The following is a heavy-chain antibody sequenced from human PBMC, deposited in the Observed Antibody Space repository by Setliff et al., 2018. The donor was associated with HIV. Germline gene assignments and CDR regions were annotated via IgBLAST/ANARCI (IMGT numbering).Heavy chain of an antibody. CDR2: ISAYNGET. D-gene: IGHD3-22*01. J-gene: IGHJ4*02. V-gene: IGHV1-18*01. CDR1: GGTITSHT. CDR3: ATLLSRFRRSSGSYRVTHFDY. Sequence: GASVKVSCKASGGTITSHTINWVRQAPGQGLDWMGWISAYNGETMYAEKFQGRVTISADTSTDTAYMELSSLRSDDTAVYYCATLLSRFRRSSGSYRVTHFDYWGQGTLVTVSS.